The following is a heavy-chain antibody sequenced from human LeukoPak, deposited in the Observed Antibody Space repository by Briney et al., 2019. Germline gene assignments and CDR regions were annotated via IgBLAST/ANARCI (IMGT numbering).Heavy chain of an antibody. CDR2: IKQDGSEK. J-gene: IGHJ4*02. Sequence: GGSLRLSCAASGFTFSDYWMVWVRQAPGKGLEWLANIKQDGSEKYYVDSVKGRFTISRDNAKNSLFLQMNSLRAEDTAVYYCARGGNVAMPYWGQETLVAVSS. V-gene: IGHV3-7*01. CDR3: ARGGNVAMPY. CDR1: GFTFSDYW. D-gene: IGHD4-23*01.